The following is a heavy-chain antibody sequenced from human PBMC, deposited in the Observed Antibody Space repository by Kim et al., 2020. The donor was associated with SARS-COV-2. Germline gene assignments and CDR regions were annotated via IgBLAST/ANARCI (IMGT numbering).Heavy chain of an antibody. V-gene: IGHV3-30*18. CDR3: AKSVSGSYFGYCY. D-gene: IGHD1-26*01. J-gene: IGHJ4*01. CDR1: GFTFNTYA. Sequence: GGSLRLSCAASGFTFNTYAMNWVRQAPGKGLEWVAVISYDGSNKYYADSVKGRFTISRDNSKNTLYLQMNSLRIEDTAVYYCAKSVSGSYFGYCYWGHGTPGTLSS. CDR2: ISYDGSNK.